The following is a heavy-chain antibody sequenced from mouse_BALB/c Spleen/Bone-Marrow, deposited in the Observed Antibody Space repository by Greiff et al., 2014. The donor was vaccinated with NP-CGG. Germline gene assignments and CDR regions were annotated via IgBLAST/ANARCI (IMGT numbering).Heavy chain of an antibody. J-gene: IGHJ1*01. CDR2: IDPYYGDT. D-gene: IGHD2-5*01. V-gene: IGHV1-39*01. Sequence: LVESGPELEKPGASVKISCKASGYSFPGYNLNWVKQSNGQSLEWIGNIDPYYGDTTYNQKFKGKATLTVDRSSSTAYMQLKSLTSEDSAVYYCARKAYYTNWWYFDVWGAGTTVTVSS. CDR1: GYSFPGYN. CDR3: ARKAYYTNWWYFDV.